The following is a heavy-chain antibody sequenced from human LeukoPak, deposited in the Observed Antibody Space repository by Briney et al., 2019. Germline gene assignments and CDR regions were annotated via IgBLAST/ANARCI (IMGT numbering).Heavy chain of an antibody. D-gene: IGHD3-3*01. CDR3: AKAYRFLEWLASFQH. Sequence: GSLRLSCAASGFTFSSYWMHWARQAPGKGLEWVSAISGSGGSTYYADSVKGRFTISRDNSKNTLYLQMNSLRAEDTAVYYCAKAYRFLEWLASFQHWGQGTLVTVSS. V-gene: IGHV3-23*01. J-gene: IGHJ1*01. CDR1: GFTFSSYW. CDR2: ISGSGGST.